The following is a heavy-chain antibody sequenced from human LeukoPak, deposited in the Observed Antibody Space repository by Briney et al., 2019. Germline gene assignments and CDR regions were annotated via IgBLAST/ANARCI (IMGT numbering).Heavy chain of an antibody. Sequence: QPGGSLRLSCAASGFTFSSYGMHWVRQAPGKGLEWVAVISYDGSNKYYADSVKGRFTISRDNSKNTLYLQMNSLRAEDTAVYYCAKDIGYSSSADYWGQGTLVTVSS. V-gene: IGHV3-30*18. CDR3: AKDIGYSSSADY. D-gene: IGHD6-13*01. J-gene: IGHJ4*02. CDR2: ISYDGSNK. CDR1: GFTFSSYG.